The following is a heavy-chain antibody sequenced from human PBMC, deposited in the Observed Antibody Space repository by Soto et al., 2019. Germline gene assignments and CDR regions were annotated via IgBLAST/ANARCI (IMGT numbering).Heavy chain of an antibody. CDR2: IDDHGRVT. CDR1: GLTFSGYW. V-gene: IGHV3-74*01. Sequence: GGALRLSCAASGLTFSGYWLHLVRQAPGKGLVWVSRIDDHGRVTNYADSVEGRFTISRDDAKNTLYLEMNSLRAEDTAVYYCVRDTPHNWFDPWGQGILVTVSS. J-gene: IGHJ5*02. CDR3: VRDTPHNWFDP.